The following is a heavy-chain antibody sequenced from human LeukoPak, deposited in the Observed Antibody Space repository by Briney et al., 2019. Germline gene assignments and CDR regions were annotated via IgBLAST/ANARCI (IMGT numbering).Heavy chain of an antibody. D-gene: IGHD3-22*01. J-gene: IGHJ4*02. V-gene: IGHV4-39*02. CDR1: GDSISSSNYY. CDR2: IYYSGRT. Sequence: SETLSLTCTISGDSISSSNYYWGWIRQPPGKGLEWIGNIYYSGRTYYNPSLKSRVTISVHTSKNDFSLKLSSVTAADTAVYYCARLYYYDSSGPPLWGQGTMVAVSS. CDR3: ARLYYYDSSGPPL.